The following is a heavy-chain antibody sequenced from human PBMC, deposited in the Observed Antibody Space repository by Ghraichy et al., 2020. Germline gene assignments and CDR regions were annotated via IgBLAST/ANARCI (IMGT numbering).Heavy chain of an antibody. D-gene: IGHD1-14*01. CDR1: GGSINTYY. Sequence: SETLSLTCTVSGGSINTYYWSWIRQPPGKGLEWIGYIYTSGSTNYNPSLKSRVTISVDTSKNQFSLKLSSVTAADTAVYYCARNHWPYYYYGMDVWGQGTTVTVSS. CDR3: ARNHWPYYYYGMDV. J-gene: IGHJ6*02. V-gene: IGHV4-4*09. CDR2: IYTSGST.